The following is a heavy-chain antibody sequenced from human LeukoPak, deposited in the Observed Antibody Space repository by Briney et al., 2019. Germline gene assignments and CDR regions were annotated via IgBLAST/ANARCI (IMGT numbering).Heavy chain of an antibody. D-gene: IGHD3-22*01. CDR3: ARGYYDSSGYYPYYFDY. CDR1: GYTFTSYG. J-gene: IGHJ4*02. V-gene: IGHV1-18*01. Sequence: SVKVSCKASGYTFTSYGISWVRQAPGQGLEWMGWISAYNGNTHYAQKLQGRVTMTTDTSTSTVYIELRSLRSDDTAVYYCARGYYDSSGYYPYYFDYWGQGTLVTVSS. CDR2: ISAYNGNT.